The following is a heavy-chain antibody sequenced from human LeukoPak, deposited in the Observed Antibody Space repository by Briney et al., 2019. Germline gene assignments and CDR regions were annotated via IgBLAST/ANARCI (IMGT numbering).Heavy chain of an antibody. CDR2: ISYDGSNK. V-gene: IGHV3-30-3*01. CDR3: ARGPGDYGYFDY. Sequence: GGSLRLSCAASGFTFSSYAMHWVRQAPGKGLEWVAVISYDGSNKYYADSVKGRFTISRDNSKNTLYLQMNSLRAEDTAVYYCARGPGDYGYFDYWGQGTLVTVSS. CDR1: GFTFSSYA. J-gene: IGHJ4*02. D-gene: IGHD4-17*01.